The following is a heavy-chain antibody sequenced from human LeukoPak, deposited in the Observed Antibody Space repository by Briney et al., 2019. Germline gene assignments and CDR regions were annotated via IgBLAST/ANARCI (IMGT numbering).Heavy chain of an antibody. CDR3: ARGRGGATTGFDH. V-gene: IGHV1-2*02. CDR1: GYTFSGYY. J-gene: IGHJ4*02. D-gene: IGHD1-26*01. CDR2: INSNSGAR. Sequence: PSVKFSCKASGYTFSGYYMHWVRQAPGQGLESMGWINSNSGARNYAPKFQGRVTFSRDNSISTAYMELSSLRSDDTAIYYCARGRGGATTGFDHWGQGTPVTVSS.